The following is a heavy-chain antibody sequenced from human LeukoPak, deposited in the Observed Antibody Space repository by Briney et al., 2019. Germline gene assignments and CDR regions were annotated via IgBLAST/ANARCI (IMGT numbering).Heavy chain of an antibody. CDR3: ARDGREYSDYGMGV. Sequence: GGSLRLSCAASGFTFSSYFWMHWVRQAPGKGLEWVSFIRRETNGGTTEYAASVKGRFSMSRDDSKSIAYLQMNSLKAEDTAVYFCARDGREYSDYGMGVWGQGTTVIVSS. V-gene: IGHV3-71*01. D-gene: IGHD2/OR15-2a*01. CDR2: IRRETNGGTT. CDR1: GFTFSSYF. J-gene: IGHJ6*02.